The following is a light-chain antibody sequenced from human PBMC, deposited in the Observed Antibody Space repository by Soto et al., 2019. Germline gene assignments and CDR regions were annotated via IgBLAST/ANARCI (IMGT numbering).Light chain of an antibody. CDR1: QSFSSTF. V-gene: IGKV3-20*01. Sequence: EILLTQSPDSLSLSPGDRATLSCRASQSFSSTFFAWYQQKPGQAPRLLIYGASSRATGIPDRFSVSGSGTDFTRTISRREPEDFAVYYCQQYASSVTFGEGTKVYIK. CDR2: GAS. J-gene: IGKJ1*01. CDR3: QQYASSVT.